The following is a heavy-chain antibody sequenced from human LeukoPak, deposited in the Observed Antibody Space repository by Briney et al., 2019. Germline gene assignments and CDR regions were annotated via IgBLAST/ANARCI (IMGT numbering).Heavy chain of an antibody. V-gene: IGHV7-4-1*02. CDR2: INTDTGNP. CDR1: GYTFTSYG. CDR3: ARGTYGGNSGDTFDI. D-gene: IGHD4-23*01. Sequence: AASVKVSCKASGYTFTSYGISWVRQAPGQGLEWMGWINTDTGNPTYAQGFTGRFVFSLDTSVSTAYLQISSLKAEDTAVYYCARGTYGGNSGDTFDIWGQGTMVTVSS. J-gene: IGHJ3*02.